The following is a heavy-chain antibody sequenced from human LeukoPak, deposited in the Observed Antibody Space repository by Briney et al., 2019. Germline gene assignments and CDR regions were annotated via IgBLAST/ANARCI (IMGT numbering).Heavy chain of an antibody. CDR2: IYYNGST. V-gene: IGHV4-59*01. D-gene: IGHD3-16*02. CDR1: GGSISSFY. CDR3: ARTITFGGVIVPRYFDY. Sequence: SETLSLTCAVSGGSISSFYWSWIRQPPGKGLEWIGYIYYNGSTNYNPSLKSRVTISVDTSKNQFSLKLSSVTAADTAVYYCARTITFGGVIVPRYFDYWGQGTLVTVSS. J-gene: IGHJ4*02.